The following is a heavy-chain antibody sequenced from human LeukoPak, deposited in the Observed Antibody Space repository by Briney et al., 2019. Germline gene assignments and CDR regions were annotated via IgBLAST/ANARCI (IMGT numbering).Heavy chain of an antibody. D-gene: IGHD3-22*01. J-gene: IGHJ4*02. Sequence: GASVKVSCKASGYTFTSYDINWVRQATGQGLEWMGRIIPIFGTANYAQKFQGRVTITTDESTSTAYMELSSLRSEDTAVHYCARAHYYDSSGPPPGDYWGQGTLVTVSS. CDR3: ARAHYYDSSGPPPGDY. CDR1: GYTFTSYD. V-gene: IGHV1-69*05. CDR2: IIPIFGTA.